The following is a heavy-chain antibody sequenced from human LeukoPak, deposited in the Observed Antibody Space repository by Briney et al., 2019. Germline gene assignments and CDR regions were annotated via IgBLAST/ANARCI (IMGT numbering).Heavy chain of an antibody. D-gene: IGHD1-7*01. CDR3: ARGNYYLDY. Sequence: PSQTLSLTCAVSGGSISSGGYSWSWIRQPPGTGLEWIGYIYHSGSTYYNPSLKSRVTISVDRSKNLFSLKLSSVTAADTAVYYCARGNYYLDYWGQGTLVTVSS. CDR1: GGSISSGGYS. CDR2: IYHSGST. V-gene: IGHV4-30-2*01. J-gene: IGHJ4*02.